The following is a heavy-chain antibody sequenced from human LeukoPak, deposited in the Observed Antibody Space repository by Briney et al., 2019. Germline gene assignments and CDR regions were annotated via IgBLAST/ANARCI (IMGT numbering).Heavy chain of an antibody. V-gene: IGHV4-38-2*02. CDR1: GYSISSGYY. CDR2: IYHSGST. D-gene: IGHD6-13*01. Sequence: SETLSLTCTVSGYSISSGYYWGWIRQPPGEGLEWIGSIYHSGSTYYNPSLKSRVTISVDTSKNQFSLKLSSVTAADTAVYYCARGEGPGYSSSWYFDNWFDPWGQGTLVTVSS. J-gene: IGHJ5*02. CDR3: ARGEGPGYSSSWYFDNWFDP.